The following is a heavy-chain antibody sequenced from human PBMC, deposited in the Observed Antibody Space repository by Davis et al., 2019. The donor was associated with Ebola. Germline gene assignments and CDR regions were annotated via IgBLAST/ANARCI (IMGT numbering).Heavy chain of an antibody. Sequence: GESLKTSCAASGFTFSSYSMNWVRQAPGKGLEWFSSITVTSNYTYYADSVKGRFTISRDNAKNSLYLQMNSLRAEDTAVYYCARRNWFDPWGQGTLVTVSS. J-gene: IGHJ5*02. CDR2: ITVTSNYT. CDR3: ARRNWFDP. V-gene: IGHV3-21*01. CDR1: GFTFSSYS.